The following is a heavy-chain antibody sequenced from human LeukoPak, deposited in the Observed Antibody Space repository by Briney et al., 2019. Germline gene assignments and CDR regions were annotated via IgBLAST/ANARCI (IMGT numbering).Heavy chain of an antibody. CDR2: IDQRGSEV. J-gene: IGHJ2*01. Sequence: GGSLRLSCAASGFTFRNYWMAWVRQSPGQGLEWVANIDQRGSEVHYVDSVKGRFTISRDDAKNSVYLQMNSLTAEDTAMYYCARDGAFTGPHWWFDLWGRGTLVTVSS. CDR3: ARDGAFTGPHWWFDL. CDR1: GFTFRNYW. D-gene: IGHD2-8*02. V-gene: IGHV3-7*01.